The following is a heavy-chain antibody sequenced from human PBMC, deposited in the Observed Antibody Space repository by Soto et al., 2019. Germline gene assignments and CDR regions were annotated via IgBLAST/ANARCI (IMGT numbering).Heavy chain of an antibody. D-gene: IGHD2-21*02. CDR2: IYYSGST. CDR3: ARTPFPTAALFDY. Sequence: SETLSLTCTVSGGSISSGGYYWSWIRQHPGKGLEWIGYIYYSGSTYYNPSLKSRVTISVDTSKNQFSLKLSSVTAADTAVYYCARTPFPTAALFDYWGQGTLVTVSS. CDR1: GGSISSGGYY. J-gene: IGHJ4*02. V-gene: IGHV4-31*03.